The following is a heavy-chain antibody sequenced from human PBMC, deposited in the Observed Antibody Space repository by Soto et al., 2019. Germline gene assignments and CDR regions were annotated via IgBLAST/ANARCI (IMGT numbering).Heavy chain of an antibody. CDR2: INAGNGNT. V-gene: IGHV1-3*01. CDR3: ARDAEYYDILTGVRYYASDI. CDR1: GYTFTSYA. D-gene: IGHD3-9*01. Sequence: ASVKVSCKASGYTFTSYAMHWVRQAPGQRLEWMGWINAGNGNTKYSQKFQGRVTITRDTSASTAYMELSSLRSEDTAVYYCARDAEYYDILTGVRYYASDIWGQGTMVTVSS. J-gene: IGHJ3*02.